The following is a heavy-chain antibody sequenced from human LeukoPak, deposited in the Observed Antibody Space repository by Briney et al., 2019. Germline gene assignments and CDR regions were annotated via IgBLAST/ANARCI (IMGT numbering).Heavy chain of an antibody. J-gene: IGHJ4*02. CDR2: ISAYNGNT. Sequence: ASVKVSCKASGYSFTSYGISWVRQAPGQGLEWMGWISAYNGNTNYAQRLQGRGTMTTDTSTSTAYMELRSLTSDDTAVYYCARVPSGGPFDYWGQGTLVTVSS. V-gene: IGHV1-18*01. CDR1: GYSFTSYG. D-gene: IGHD2-15*01. CDR3: ARVPSGGPFDY.